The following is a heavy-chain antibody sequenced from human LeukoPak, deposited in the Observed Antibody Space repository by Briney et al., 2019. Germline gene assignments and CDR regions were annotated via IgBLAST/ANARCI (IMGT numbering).Heavy chain of an antibody. CDR3: ARWDIRGTAHQLDY. CDR2: INQDGSAR. J-gene: IGHJ4*02. CDR1: GFSLSSHW. Sequence: GGSLRLSCAASGFSLSSHWMSWVRQAPGKGLEWVANINQDGSARYYVDSVKGRFTTSRDNAKNSMYLQMNSLRPEDTAVYYCARWDIRGTAHQLDYWGQGTLVTVSS. D-gene: IGHD5-12*01. V-gene: IGHV3-7*01.